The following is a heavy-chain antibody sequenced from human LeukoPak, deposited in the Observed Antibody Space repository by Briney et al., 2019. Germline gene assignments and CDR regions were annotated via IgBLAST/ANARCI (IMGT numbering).Heavy chain of an antibody. V-gene: IGHV3-23*01. CDR1: GFTFSSYA. J-gene: IGHJ5*02. CDR2: ISGSGGST. D-gene: IGHD2-2*01. CDR3: AKGGAKYCSSTSCSPFDP. Sequence: GGSLRLSCAASGFTFSSYAMSWVRQAPGKGLEWVSAISGSGGSTYYADSVKGRFTISRDNSKNTLYLQMNSLRAEDTAVYYCAKGGAKYCSSTSCSPFDPWGQGTLVTVSS.